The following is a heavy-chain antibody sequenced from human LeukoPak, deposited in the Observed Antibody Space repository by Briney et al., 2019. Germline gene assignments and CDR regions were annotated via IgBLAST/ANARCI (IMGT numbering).Heavy chain of an antibody. Sequence: GGSLTLSCAASGFTFDAHSMQWVRQAPGKGLEWVSLTSGDGGSKHYAASVKGRFTISRDNSEASLFLQMRSLRSEDTAFYYCAKRSGAPNNFDFWGQGALVTVSS. CDR3: AKRSGAPNNFDF. V-gene: IGHV3-43*02. CDR2: TSGDGGSK. D-gene: IGHD1-1*01. CDR1: GFTFDAHS. J-gene: IGHJ4*02.